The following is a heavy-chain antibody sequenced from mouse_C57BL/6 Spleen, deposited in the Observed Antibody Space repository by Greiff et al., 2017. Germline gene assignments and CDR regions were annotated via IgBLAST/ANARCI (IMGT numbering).Heavy chain of an antibody. V-gene: IGHV1-26*01. CDR3: ARRGNYGNYDYAMDY. CDR1: GYTFTDYY. D-gene: IGHD2-1*01. CDR2: INPNNGGT. J-gene: IGHJ4*01. Sequence: VQLQQSGPELVKPGASVKISCKASGYTFTDYYMNWVKQSHGKSLEWIGDINPNNGGTSYNQKFKGKATLTVDKSSSTAYMELRSLTSEDSAVYYCARRGNYGNYDYAMDYWGQGTSVTVSS.